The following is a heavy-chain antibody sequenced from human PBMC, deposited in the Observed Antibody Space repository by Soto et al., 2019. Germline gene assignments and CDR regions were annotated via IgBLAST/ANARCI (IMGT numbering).Heavy chain of an antibody. V-gene: IGHV3-30*18. CDR2: ISSDGTKK. Sequence: GGSLRLSCTASGFTFDKFGMHWVRQALGKGLQWLTVISSDGTKKYYADSVKGRFSISRDNSKNTLYLQINTLRAEDTAVYYCAKDGRLGSIVYLSYWGQGTLVTVSS. J-gene: IGHJ4*02. CDR3: AKDGRLGSIVYLSY. CDR1: GFTFDKFG. D-gene: IGHD2-21*01.